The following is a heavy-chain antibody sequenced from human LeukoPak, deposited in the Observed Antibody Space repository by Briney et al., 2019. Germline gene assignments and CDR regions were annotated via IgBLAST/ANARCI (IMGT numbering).Heavy chain of an antibody. CDR2: INPNSGGT. D-gene: IGHD6-19*01. CDR3: AIEPKGEGSGWYGGDY. CDR1: GYTFTGYY. J-gene: IGHJ4*02. V-gene: IGHV1-2*02. Sequence: ASVMVSCKASGYTFTGYYMHWVRQAPGQGLEWMGWINPNSGGTNYAQKFQGRVTMTRDTSISTAYMELSRLRSDDTAVYYCAIEPKGEGSGWYGGDYWGQGTLVTVSS.